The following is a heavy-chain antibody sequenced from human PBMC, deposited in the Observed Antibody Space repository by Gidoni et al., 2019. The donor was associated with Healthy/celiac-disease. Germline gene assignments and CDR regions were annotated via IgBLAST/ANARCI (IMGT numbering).Heavy chain of an antibody. Sequence: EVKLLESGEGLLNPGRSLRLSCTASEFTFVDYAMRCFRLAPGKGLEWVGFIRSKAYGGTTEYAASVKGRFTISRDDSKSIAYLQMNSLKTEDTAVYYCTRDSLTAYSNYAGLYYYYGMDVWGQGTTVTVSS. D-gene: IGHD4-4*01. J-gene: IGHJ6*02. CDR1: EFTFVDYA. CDR3: TRDSLTAYSNYAGLYYYYGMDV. V-gene: IGHV3-49*05. CDR2: IRSKAYGGTT.